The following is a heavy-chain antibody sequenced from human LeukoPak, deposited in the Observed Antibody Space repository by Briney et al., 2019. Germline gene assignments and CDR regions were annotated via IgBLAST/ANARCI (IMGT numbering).Heavy chain of an antibody. CDR2: IYYSGST. CDR3: ARGGYSGYDSVYYMDV. CDR1: GGSISSYY. V-gene: IGHV4-59*01. Sequence: PSETLSLTCTVWGGSISSYYWSWIRQPPGKGLEWIGYIYYSGSTNYNPSLKSRVTISVDTSKNQFSLKLSYVTAADTAVHYCARGGYSGYDSVYYMDVWGKGTTVTVSS. D-gene: IGHD5-12*01. J-gene: IGHJ6*03.